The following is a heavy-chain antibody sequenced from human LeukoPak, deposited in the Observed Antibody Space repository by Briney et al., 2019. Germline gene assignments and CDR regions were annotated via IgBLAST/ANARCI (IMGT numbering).Heavy chain of an antibody. D-gene: IGHD3-3*01. CDR1: GFTFSSYG. J-gene: IGHJ4*02. Sequence: PGGSLRLSCAASGFTFSSYGMHWVRQAPGKGLEWVAVIWYDGSNKYYADSVKGRLTISRDNSKNTLYLQMNSLRAEDTAVYYCARGFGVVIGLTDYWGQGTLVTVSS. V-gene: IGHV3-33*01. CDR3: ARGFGVVIGLTDY. CDR2: IWYDGSNK.